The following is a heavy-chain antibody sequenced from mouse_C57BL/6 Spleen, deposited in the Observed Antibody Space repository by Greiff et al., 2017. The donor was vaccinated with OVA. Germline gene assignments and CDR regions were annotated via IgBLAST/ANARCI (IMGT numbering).Heavy chain of an antibody. D-gene: IGHD1-1*01. V-gene: IGHV1-52*01. CDR3: ARETYYGSSYRDAMDY. Sequence: VQLQQPGAELVRPGSSVKLSCKASGYTFTSYWMHWVKQRPIQGLEWIGNIDPSDSETHYNQKFKDKATLTVDKSSSTAYMQLSSLTSEDSAVYYGARETYYGSSYRDAMDYWGQGTSVTVSS. CDR1: GYTFTSYW. CDR2: IDPSDSET. J-gene: IGHJ4*01.